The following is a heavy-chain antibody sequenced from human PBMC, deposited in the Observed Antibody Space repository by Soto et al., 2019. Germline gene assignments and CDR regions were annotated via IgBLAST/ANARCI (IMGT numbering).Heavy chain of an antibody. D-gene: IGHD5-18*01. CDR2: ISGTGGST. CDR3: ARGDTTMITDYYAMDV. CDR1: GFTFTSYA. Sequence: PGGSLRLSCAASGFTFTSYAFTWGRQAPGKGREWVSAISGTGGSTFYSDSVMGRFTISRDNSRNTLYLQMNSLRAEDTAVYYCARGDTTMITDYYAMDVWGQGTTVTVSS. V-gene: IGHV3-23*01. J-gene: IGHJ6*02.